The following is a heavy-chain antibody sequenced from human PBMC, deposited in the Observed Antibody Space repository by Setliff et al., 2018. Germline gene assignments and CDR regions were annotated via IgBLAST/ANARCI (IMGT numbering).Heavy chain of an antibody. Sequence: ASVKVSCKASGYTFTTYDINWVRQAPGQGLEWMGWMNPNSGNRGYAQKFQGWVTMTRDTSISTAYMELSRLRSDDTAVYYCARGRDFWSGYLVYWGQGTLVTVSS. J-gene: IGHJ4*02. CDR1: GYTFTTYD. CDR3: ARGRDFWSGYLVY. D-gene: IGHD3-3*01. V-gene: IGHV1-8*02. CDR2: MNPNSGNR.